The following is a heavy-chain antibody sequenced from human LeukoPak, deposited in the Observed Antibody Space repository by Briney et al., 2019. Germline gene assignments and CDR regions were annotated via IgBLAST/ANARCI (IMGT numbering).Heavy chain of an antibody. D-gene: IGHD2-15*01. V-gene: IGHV3-23*01. J-gene: IGHJ4*02. CDR3: AKDTGYCSGGSCLGTDY. CDR1: GFTFSTYG. CDR2: ISGSGGST. Sequence: GGSLRLSCAASGFTFSTYGMSWVRQAPGKGLEWVSAISGSGGSTYYADSVKGRFTISRDNSKNTLYLQMNSLRAEDTAVYYCAKDTGYCSGGSCLGTDYWGQGTLVTVSS.